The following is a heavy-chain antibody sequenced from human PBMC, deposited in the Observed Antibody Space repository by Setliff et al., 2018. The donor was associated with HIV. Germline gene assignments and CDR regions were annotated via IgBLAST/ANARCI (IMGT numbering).Heavy chain of an antibody. CDR3: AKGGYGGSYYVAGY. Sequence: GVSLRLSCEASGFSVTDNYMGWVRQAPGKGLEWVALMYKGGETYYADFVKGRFTIARDNSKNTVSLQMTNLGTGDTAVYYCAKGGYGGSYYVAGYWGQGTLVTVSS. J-gene: IGHJ4*02. D-gene: IGHD1-26*01. V-gene: IGHV3-66*02. CDR2: MYKGGET. CDR1: GFSVTDNY.